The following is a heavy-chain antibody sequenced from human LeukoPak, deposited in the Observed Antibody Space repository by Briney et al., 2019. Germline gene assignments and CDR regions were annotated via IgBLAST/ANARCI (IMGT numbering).Heavy chain of an antibody. J-gene: IGHJ4*02. CDR1: GGSISSYY. V-gene: IGHV4-4*07. D-gene: IGHD2-2*01. CDR3: ARVPANCSSTSCYPLGYFDY. CDR2: IYTSGST. Sequence: SETLSLTCTVSGGSISSYYWSWIRQPAGKGLEWTGRIYTSGSTNYNPSLKSRVTMSVDTSKNQFSLKLSSVTAADTAVYYCARVPANCSSTSCYPLGYFDYWGQGTLVTVSS.